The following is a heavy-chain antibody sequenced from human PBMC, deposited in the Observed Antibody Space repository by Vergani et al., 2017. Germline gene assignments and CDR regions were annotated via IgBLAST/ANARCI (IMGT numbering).Heavy chain of an antibody. CDR2: IIPIFGTA. Sequence: QVQLGQSGAEVKTPGSSVKVSCKASGGTFSSYAISWVRQAPGQGLEWVGGIIPIFGTANYAQKFQGRVTITADESTSTAYMELSRLRSEDTAVYYCARVSGSGWSLSNDYWGQGTLVTVSS. J-gene: IGHJ4*02. V-gene: IGHV1-69*01. CDR3: ARVSGSGWSLSNDY. CDR1: GGTFSSYA. D-gene: IGHD6-19*01.